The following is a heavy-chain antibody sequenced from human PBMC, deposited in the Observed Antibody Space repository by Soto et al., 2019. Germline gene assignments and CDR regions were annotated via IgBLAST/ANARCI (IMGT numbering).Heavy chain of an antibody. V-gene: IGHV3-48*01. J-gene: IGHJ4*02. CDR1: GFTFSTHS. Sequence: EVQLVESGGGLVQPGGSLRLSCAASGFTFSTHSMNLGRQAPGMGLEWGSHISGGSCTIYYEDSVKGRFSISRDNDKNSRYLQMNNMRAADTAVYYCATYDSGSHYKAPFDFWGQGTLVTVSS. CDR3: ATYDSGSHYKAPFDF. D-gene: IGHD3-10*01. CDR2: ISGGSCTI.